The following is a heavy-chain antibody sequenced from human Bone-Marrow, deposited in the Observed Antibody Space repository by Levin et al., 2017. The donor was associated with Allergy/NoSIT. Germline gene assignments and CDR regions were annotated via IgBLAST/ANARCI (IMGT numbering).Heavy chain of an antibody. D-gene: IGHD6-13*01. J-gene: IGHJ6*03. Sequence: KISCKASGGTFSSYAISWVRQAPGQGLEWMGRIIPILGIANYAQKFQGRVTITADKSTSTAYMELSSLRSEDTAVYYCARDSIAAAGLGDYYYYMDVWGKGTTVTVSS. CDR1: GGTFSSYA. CDR2: IIPILGIA. V-gene: IGHV1-69*04. CDR3: ARDSIAAAGLGDYYYYMDV.